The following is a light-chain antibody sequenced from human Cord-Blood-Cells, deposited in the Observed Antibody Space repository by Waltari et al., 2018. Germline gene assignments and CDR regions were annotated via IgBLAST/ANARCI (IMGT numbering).Light chain of an antibody. V-gene: IGKV1-39*01. CDR3: QQSYSTPLT. J-gene: IGKJ3*01. CDR1: QSISSY. Sequence: EIQMNPSPSSLAASVGERVTITCRASQSISSYLNWYQQKPGKAPKLLIYAASSLQSGVPSRFSGSGSGTDFTLTISSLQPEDFATYYCQQSYSTPLTFGPGTKVDIK. CDR2: AAS.